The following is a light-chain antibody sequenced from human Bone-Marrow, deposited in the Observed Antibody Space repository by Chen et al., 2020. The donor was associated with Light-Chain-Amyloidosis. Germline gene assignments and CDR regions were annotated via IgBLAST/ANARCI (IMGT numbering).Light chain of an antibody. Sequence: EIVLTQSPGPLSLSPGEGANLSCRASQTISSNYLTWYQQKFGQAPRLLIYGSSSRATGIPDRFTGSGSGTDFTLIINRLEPEDFAMYYCQQYGTSPLTFGGGTKVEIK. V-gene: IGKV3-20*01. J-gene: IGKJ4*01. CDR1: QTISSNY. CDR2: GSS. CDR3: QQYGTSPLT.